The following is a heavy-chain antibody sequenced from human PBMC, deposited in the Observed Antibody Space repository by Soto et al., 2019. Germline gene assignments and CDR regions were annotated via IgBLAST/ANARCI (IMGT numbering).Heavy chain of an antibody. D-gene: IGHD3-22*01. Sequence: PGGSLRLSCAASGFTFSSYAMSWVRQAPGKGLEWVSVISGSGGSTHYADFVKGRSTISRDNSKNTLHLQVNSLRGEDTAVYYCAKEADISGYYPDYWGQGTQVTVSS. CDR2: ISGSGGST. V-gene: IGHV3-23*01. CDR1: GFTFSSYA. CDR3: AKEADISGYYPDY. J-gene: IGHJ4*02.